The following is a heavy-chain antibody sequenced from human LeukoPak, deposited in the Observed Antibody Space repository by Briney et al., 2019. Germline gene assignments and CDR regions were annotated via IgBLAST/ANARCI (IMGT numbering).Heavy chain of an antibody. J-gene: IGHJ4*02. Sequence: SEPLSLTCTVSGGSISRYYWTWIRQPPGKGLEWIGYIYYSGSTNYNPSLKSRVTISVDTSKNQFSLKLNSVTAADTAVYYCARGRGADGYYFDYWGQGTLVTVSS. CDR3: ARGRGADGYYFDY. D-gene: IGHD5-24*01. V-gene: IGHV4-59*01. CDR2: IYYSGST. CDR1: GGSISRYY.